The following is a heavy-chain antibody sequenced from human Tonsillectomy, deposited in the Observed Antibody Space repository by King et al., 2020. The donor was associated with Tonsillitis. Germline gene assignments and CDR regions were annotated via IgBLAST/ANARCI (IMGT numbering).Heavy chain of an antibody. CDR2: IYSGGST. J-gene: IGHJ6*02. V-gene: IGHV3-66*01. Sequence: VQLVESGGGLVQPGGSLRLSCAASGFTVSSNYMSWVRQAPGKGLEWVSVIYSGGSTYYADSVKGRFTISRDNSKNTLYLQMNSLRAEDTAGYYCARGARVRGVIITHYYYGMDVWGQGTTVTVSS. CDR1: GFTVSSNY. D-gene: IGHD3-10*01. CDR3: ARGARVRGVIITHYYYGMDV.